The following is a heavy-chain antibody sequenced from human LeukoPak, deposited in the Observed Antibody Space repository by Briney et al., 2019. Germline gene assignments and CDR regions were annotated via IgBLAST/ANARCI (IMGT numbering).Heavy chain of an antibody. V-gene: IGHV1-69*05. D-gene: IGHD1-26*01. CDR2: IIPIFGTA. Sequence: SVKVSCKASGGTFSSYAISWVRQAPGQGLEWMGGIIPIFGTANYAQKFQGRVTITTDESTSTAYMELSSLRSEDTAVYYCARRGSGSYWFDPWGQGTLVTVSS. CDR1: GGTFSSYA. J-gene: IGHJ5*02. CDR3: ARRGSGSYWFDP.